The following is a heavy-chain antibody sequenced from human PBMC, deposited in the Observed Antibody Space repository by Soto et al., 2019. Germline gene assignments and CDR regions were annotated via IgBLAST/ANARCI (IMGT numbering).Heavy chain of an antibody. CDR2: IIPILGIA. J-gene: IGHJ4*02. V-gene: IGHV1-69*08. CDR1: GGTFSSYT. Sequence: QVQLVQSGAEVKKPGSSVKVSCKASGGTFSSYTISWVRQAPGQGLEWMGRIIPILGIANYAQKFQGRVTITTHKSTSTDYMELSSLRSENTAGYYCARDRDRGFDYWGQGTLVTVSS. D-gene: IGHD3-10*01. CDR3: ARDRDRGFDY.